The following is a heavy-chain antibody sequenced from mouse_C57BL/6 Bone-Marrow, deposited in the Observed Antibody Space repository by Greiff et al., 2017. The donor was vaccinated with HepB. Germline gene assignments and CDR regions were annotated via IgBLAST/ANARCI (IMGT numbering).Heavy chain of an antibody. CDR2: IRSKSSNYAT. Sequence: EVQGVESGGGLVQPKGSLKLSCAASGFTFNTYAMHWVRQAPGKGLEWVARIRSKSSNYATYYADSVKDRFTISRDDSQSMLYLQMNNLKTEDTAMYYCVRDSDYYGSSGGFAYWGQGTLVTVSA. CDR3: VRDSDYYGSSGGFAY. D-gene: IGHD1-1*01. CDR1: GFTFNTYA. V-gene: IGHV10-3*01. J-gene: IGHJ3*01.